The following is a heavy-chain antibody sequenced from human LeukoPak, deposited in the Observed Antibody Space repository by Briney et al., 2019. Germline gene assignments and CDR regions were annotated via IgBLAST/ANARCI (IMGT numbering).Heavy chain of an antibody. Sequence: SETLSLTCAVYGGSFSGYYWSWIRQPPGKGLEWIGEINHSGSTNYNPSLKSRVTMSVDTSKNQFSLKLRSVTAADTAVYYCARSTLKGWFDPWGQGTPVTVSS. CDR3: ARSTLKGWFDP. V-gene: IGHV4-34*01. D-gene: IGHD2-2*01. CDR1: GGSFSGYY. J-gene: IGHJ5*02. CDR2: INHSGST.